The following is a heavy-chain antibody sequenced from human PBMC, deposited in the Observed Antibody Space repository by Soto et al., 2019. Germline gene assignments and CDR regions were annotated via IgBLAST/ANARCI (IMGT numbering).Heavy chain of an antibody. D-gene: IGHD1-1*01. CDR2: ISTSSNYI. J-gene: IGHJ5*02. CDR1: GFTFGYYT. Sequence: RGALRLSCAASGFTFGYYTMTWVRQAPGKGLEWVSSISTSSNYIYYADSVKGRFTISRDNAKKSLYLQMKGLRVEDTAVYYCARDAARYNWTDINWFDPWGQGTLVTVSS. CDR3: ARDAARYNWTDINWFDP. V-gene: IGHV3-21*01.